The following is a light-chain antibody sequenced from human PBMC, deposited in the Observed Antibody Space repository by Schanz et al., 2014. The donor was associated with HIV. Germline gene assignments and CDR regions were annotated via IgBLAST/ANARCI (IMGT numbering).Light chain of an antibody. J-gene: IGKJ4*01. Sequence: EIVMTQSPATLSVSPGERVTLSCRARQSISINVAWYQEKSGQGTRLLIYGASSRAPSTPARCSVSGPGTDFTLTISRREPEDFAVYYCHQYGSSRGTFGGGTKVQSK. V-gene: IGKV3-15*01. CDR1: QSISIN. CDR2: GAS. CDR3: HQYGSSRGT.